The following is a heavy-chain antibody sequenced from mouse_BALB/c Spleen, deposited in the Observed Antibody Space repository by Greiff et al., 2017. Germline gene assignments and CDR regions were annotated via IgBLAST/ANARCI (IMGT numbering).Heavy chain of an antibody. D-gene: IGHD2-2*01. CDR2: IDPANGNT. V-gene: IGHV14-3*02. J-gene: IGHJ2*01. Sequence: VHVKQSGAELVKPGASVKLSCTASGFNIKDTYMHWVKQRPEQGLEWIGRIDPANGNTKYDPKFQGKATITADTSSNTAYLQLSSLTSEDTAVYYCARENGYDELDYWGQGTTLTVSS. CDR1: GFNIKDTY. CDR3: ARENGYDELDY.